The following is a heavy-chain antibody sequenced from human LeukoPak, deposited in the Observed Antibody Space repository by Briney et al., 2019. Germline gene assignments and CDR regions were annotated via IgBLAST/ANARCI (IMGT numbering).Heavy chain of an antibody. CDR1: GFTLDDYG. CDR2: ISGSGDIT. J-gene: IGHJ6*02. V-gene: IGHV3-23*01. CDR3: AKVTGGNMITFGGLDV. D-gene: IGHD3-16*01. Sequence: PGGSLRLSCAASGFTLDDYGMSWVRQAPGKGLEWVSAISGSGDITYYADSVKGRFTISRDDSRNTLYLQMNSLRAEDTAIYHCAKVTGGNMITFGGLDVWGQGTTVTVSS.